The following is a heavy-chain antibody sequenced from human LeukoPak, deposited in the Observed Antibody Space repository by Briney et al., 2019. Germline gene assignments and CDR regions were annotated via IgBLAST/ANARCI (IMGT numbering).Heavy chain of an antibody. CDR2: INHSGST. D-gene: IGHD1-26*01. CDR3: AREGGSYAFYYYMDV. V-gene: IGHV4-61*10. CDR1: GGSISSGSYY. J-gene: IGHJ6*03. Sequence: SETLSLTCTVSGGSISSGSYYWNWIRQPAGKGLEWIGEINHSGSTNYNPSLKSRVTISVDTSKNQFSLKLSSVTAADTAVYYCAREGGSYAFYYYMDVWGRGTTVTVSS.